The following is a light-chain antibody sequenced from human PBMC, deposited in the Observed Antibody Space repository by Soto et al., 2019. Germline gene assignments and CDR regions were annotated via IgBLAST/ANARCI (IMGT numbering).Light chain of an antibody. V-gene: IGKV1-5*01. CDR1: QTSSSW. J-gene: IGKJ5*01. CDR2: DAS. CDR3: QQYNSYAIT. Sequence: DIQMTQSPSTLSGSVGDRVTITCRASQTSSSWLAWYQQKPGKATKLLVYDASSLESGVPSRFSGSGSGTEFTLTISSLQPDDFATYYCQQYNSYAITFGQGTRLEIK.